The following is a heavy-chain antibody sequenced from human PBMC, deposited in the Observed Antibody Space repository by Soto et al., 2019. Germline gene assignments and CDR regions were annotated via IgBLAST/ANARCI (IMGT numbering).Heavy chain of an antibody. CDR3: ATAPIRHSWNAGLGY. Sequence: EVQLVESGGVVVQPGGSLRLSCAASGFTFEEYTMHWVRQTPGKGLEWVSLISYDGGSTHYVDSVKGRFTIARDNSKSSLYLQMYSLRTEDTALYYCATAPIRHSWNAGLGYWGPGTLLTVSS. D-gene: IGHD1-20*01. V-gene: IGHV3-43*01. CDR1: GFTFEEYT. CDR2: ISYDGGST. J-gene: IGHJ4*02.